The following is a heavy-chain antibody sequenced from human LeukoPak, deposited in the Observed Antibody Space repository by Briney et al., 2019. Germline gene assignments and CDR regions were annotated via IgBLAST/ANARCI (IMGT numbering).Heavy chain of an antibody. J-gene: IGHJ3*02. CDR2: ISSSSSSYI. Sequence: GGSLRLSCAASGFTFMTYSMNWVRQAPGKGLEWVSSISSSSSSYIYYADSVKGRFTISRDNAKNSLYLQMNSLRAEDTAVYYCAKFFTGEYVRVFDIWGQGTMVTVSS. D-gene: IGHD3-10*02. CDR1: GFTFMTYS. V-gene: IGHV3-21*01. CDR3: AKFFTGEYVRVFDI.